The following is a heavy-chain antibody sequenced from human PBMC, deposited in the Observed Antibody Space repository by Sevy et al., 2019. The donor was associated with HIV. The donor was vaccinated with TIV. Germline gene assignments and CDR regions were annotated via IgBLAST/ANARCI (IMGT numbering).Heavy chain of an antibody. CDR1: GDTFGNYA. J-gene: IGHJ6*02. Sequence: ASVKVSCKASGDTFGNYAIAWVRQAPGQGLEWVGGIIPVVGSANSAQKFQDRVTITADVSTSTAYMELRRLRSEDTAVYYCARSNPDGYNYSYYYGMDVWCQGTTVTVSS. CDR3: ARSNPDGYNYSYYYGMDV. V-gene: IGHV1-69*13. CDR2: IIPVVGSA. D-gene: IGHD5-12*01.